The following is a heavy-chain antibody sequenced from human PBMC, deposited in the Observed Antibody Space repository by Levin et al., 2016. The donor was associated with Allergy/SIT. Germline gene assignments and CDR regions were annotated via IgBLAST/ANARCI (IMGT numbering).Heavy chain of an antibody. CDR3: TADTGYNFPDGIFDI. J-gene: IGHJ3*02. D-gene: IGHD5-24*01. Sequence: VRQAPGKGLEWVGRIKSSNHGGTMDYAAPVKGRFTISRDDSKTTLYLQMNSLKIEDTAVYYCTADTGYNFPDGIFDIWGQGTMVTVSS. V-gene: IGHV3-15*01. CDR2: IKSSNHGGTM.